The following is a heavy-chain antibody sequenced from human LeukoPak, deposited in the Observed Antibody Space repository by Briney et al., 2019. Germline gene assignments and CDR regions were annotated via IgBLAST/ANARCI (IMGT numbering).Heavy chain of an antibody. CDR3: ARGNRSPYYYGSGSYYYFDY. J-gene: IGHJ4*02. D-gene: IGHD3-10*01. V-gene: IGHV4-59*01. Sequence: SETLALTCTISGGSISSYYWNWIRQPPGKGLEWIAYIYSTASTNHNPSLRSRGTISVDTSKNQISLKLRSVTAADTAVYYCARGNRSPYYYGSGSYYYFDYWGQGTLVTVSS. CDR1: GGSISSYY. CDR2: IYSTAST.